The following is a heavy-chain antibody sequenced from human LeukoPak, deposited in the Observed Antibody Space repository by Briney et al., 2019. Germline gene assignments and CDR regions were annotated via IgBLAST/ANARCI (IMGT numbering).Heavy chain of an antibody. J-gene: IGHJ4*02. CDR2: IYSCGST. CDR1: GFIVIRNY. V-gene: IGHV3-66*03. D-gene: IGHD3-22*01. Sequence: GGSLRLSCAASGFIVIRNYMSLVRKAPGMGLARVSEIYSCGSTYSAVSVTGRFTISRDNSKNTLYLQMNSLRAEDTAVYYCARVRPPGYYDSSDYNFDYWGQGTLVTVSP. CDR3: ARVRPPGYYDSSDYNFDY.